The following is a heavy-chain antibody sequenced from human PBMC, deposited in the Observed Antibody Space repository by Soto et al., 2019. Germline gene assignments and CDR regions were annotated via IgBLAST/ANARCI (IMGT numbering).Heavy chain of an antibody. CDR3: ARALYDTDCVPVGAESRYHVMDV. D-gene: IGHD2-2*01. J-gene: IGHJ6*02. Sequence: QVQLVQSGAEVKTPGASVKVSCKASQYTFTNYCVHWVRQAPGQGLEWMGVINPSGGNSKYAQRFRGRVTMTRDTSTSTVYMDLRSLRPDDTAVYFCARALYDTDCVPVGAESRYHVMDVCGRGTTVTVSS. CDR1: QYTFTNYC. CDR2: INPSGGNS. V-gene: IGHV1-46*01.